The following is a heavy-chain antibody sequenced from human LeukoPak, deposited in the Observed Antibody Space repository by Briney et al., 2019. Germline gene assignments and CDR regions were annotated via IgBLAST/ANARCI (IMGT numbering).Heavy chain of an antibody. V-gene: IGHV3-21*01. J-gene: IGHJ4*02. CDR2: ISSSSSYI. D-gene: IGHD3-10*01. CDR1: GFTFSSYS. CDR3: ARDRSLGTVWFGPKRYYYFDY. Sequence: GGSLRLSCAASGFTFSSYSMNRVRQAPGKGLERVSSISSSSSYIYYADSVKGRFTISRDNAKNSLYLQMNSLRAEDTAVYYCARDRSLGTVWFGPKRYYYFDYWGQGTLVTVSS.